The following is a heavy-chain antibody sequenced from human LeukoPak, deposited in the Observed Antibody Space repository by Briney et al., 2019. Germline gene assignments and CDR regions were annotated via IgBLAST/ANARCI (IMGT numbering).Heavy chain of an antibody. D-gene: IGHD4-17*01. CDR3: AARAGDYSYYFDY. CDR2: ISGSGGGT. CDR1: ELAFSSYA. V-gene: IGHV3-23*01. J-gene: IGHJ4*02. Sequence: GGSLSFSCAASELAFSSYAMSWFGQPPGRGLNWFSAISGSGGGTYYADSVKGRFTISRDNSKNTLYLQMNSLRAEDTAVYYCAARAGDYSYYFDYWGQGTLVTVSS.